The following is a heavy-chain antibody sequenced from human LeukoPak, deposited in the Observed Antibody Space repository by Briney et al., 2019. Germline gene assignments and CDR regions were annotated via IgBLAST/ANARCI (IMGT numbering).Heavy chain of an antibody. D-gene: IGHD6-13*01. CDR2: INHSGST. CDR1: GGSFSGYY. V-gene: IGHV4-34*01. Sequence: PSETLSLNCAVYGGSFSGYYWSWICQPPGKGLEWIGEINHSGSTNYNPSLKSRVTISVDTSKNQFSLKLSSVTAADTAVYYCARGLAAAGILVFRLSANWFDPWGQGTLVTVSS. J-gene: IGHJ5*02. CDR3: ARGLAAAGILVFRLSANWFDP.